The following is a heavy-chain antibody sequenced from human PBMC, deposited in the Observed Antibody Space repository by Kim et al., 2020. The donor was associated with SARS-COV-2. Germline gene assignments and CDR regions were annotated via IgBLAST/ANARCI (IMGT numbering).Heavy chain of an antibody. CDR2: IYSGGNI. CDR1: GYTVTYSY. D-gene: IGHD3-22*01. Sequence: GGSLRLSCAAFGYTVTYSYMGWVRQAPRKGLEWVSFIYSGGNIIYAVSVKGRPTISRDHSKNTLYLQMNSLRAEDTAVYYCATVVFYYDAGYFKNWVQ. J-gene: IGHJ1*01. V-gene: IGHV3-66*01. CDR3: ATVVFYYDAGYFKN.